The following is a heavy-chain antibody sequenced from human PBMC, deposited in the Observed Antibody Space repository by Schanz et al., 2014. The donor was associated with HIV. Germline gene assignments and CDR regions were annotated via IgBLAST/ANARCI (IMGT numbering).Heavy chain of an antibody. V-gene: IGHV3-23*01. CDR2: ISDSGAST. CDR3: ARVANWDYYGMDV. J-gene: IGHJ6*02. Sequence: EVLLLESGGGLVQPGGSLRLSCAVSGFTFSTYAMTWVRQAPGKGLEWVSVISDSGASTYYADSVKGRFTISRDNSKNTLYLQMNSLRAEDTAVYYCARVANWDYYGMDVWGRGTTVTVSS. CDR1: GFTFSTYA. D-gene: IGHD3-16*01.